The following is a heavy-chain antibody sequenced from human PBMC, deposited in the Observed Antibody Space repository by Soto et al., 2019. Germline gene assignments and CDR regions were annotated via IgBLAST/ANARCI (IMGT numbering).Heavy chain of an antibody. V-gene: IGHV4-61*01. Sequence: SPTCTVSGGSLSRGCCYWSWVRQPPGKGLEWIGYIYYSGSTNYNPSLKSRVTISVDTSKNQFSLKLSSVTAADTAVYYCARGIEGWYQGRYYYGMDVWGQGTTVTVSS. D-gene: IGHD6-19*01. CDR3: ARGIEGWYQGRYYYGMDV. CDR1: GGSLSRGCCY. CDR2: IYYSGST. J-gene: IGHJ6*02.